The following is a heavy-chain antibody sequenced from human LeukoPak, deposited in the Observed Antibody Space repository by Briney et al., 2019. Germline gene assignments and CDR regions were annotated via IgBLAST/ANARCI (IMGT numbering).Heavy chain of an antibody. CDR1: GGSFTGYY. V-gene: IGHV4-34*01. J-gene: IGHJ3*02. Sequence: PSEILSLTCAVYGGSFTGYYWTWIRQPPGKGLEWIGEINRSGITNYDPSLKSRVTISVDTSKSQFSLKLNSVTAADTAVHYCARGRSDAFDIWGQGTMVTVSS. CDR2: INRSGIT. CDR3: ARGRSDAFDI.